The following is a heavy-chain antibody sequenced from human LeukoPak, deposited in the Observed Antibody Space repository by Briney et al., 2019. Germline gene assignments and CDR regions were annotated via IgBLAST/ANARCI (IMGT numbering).Heavy chain of an antibody. V-gene: IGHV3-30*03. CDR2: ISYDGSNK. J-gene: IGHJ4*02. CDR3: ARDRRPYYYDSSGLIDY. CDR1: GFTFSSYG. Sequence: PGGSLRLSCAASGFTFSSYGMHWVRQAPGKGLEWVAVISYDGSNKYYADSVKGRFTISRYNSKNTLYLQMNSLRAEDTAVYYCARDRRPYYYDSSGLIDYWGQGTLVTVSS. D-gene: IGHD3-22*01.